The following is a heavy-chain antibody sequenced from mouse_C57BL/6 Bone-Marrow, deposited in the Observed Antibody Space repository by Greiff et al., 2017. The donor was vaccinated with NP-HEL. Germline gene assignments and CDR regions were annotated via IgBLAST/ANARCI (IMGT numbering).Heavy chain of an antibody. V-gene: IGHV5-4*03. CDR2: ISDGGSYT. D-gene: IGHD4-1*01. CDR1: GFTFSSYA. J-gene: IGHJ2*01. Sequence: EVMLVESGGGLVKPGGSLELSCAASGFTFSSYAMSWVRQTPEKRLEWVATISDGGSYTYYPDNVKGRFTISRDNAKNNLYLQMSHLKSEDTAMYYCASHNWVFDYWGQGTTLTVSS. CDR3: ASHNWVFDY.